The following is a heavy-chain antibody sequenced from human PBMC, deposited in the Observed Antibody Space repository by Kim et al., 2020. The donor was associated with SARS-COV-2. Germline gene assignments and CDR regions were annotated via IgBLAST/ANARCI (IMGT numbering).Heavy chain of an antibody. CDR3: ARNKSGSYTLLYYYGMDV. J-gene: IGHJ6*02. V-gene: IGHV4-30-2*04. Sequence: KNRVTISVDTSKNQFSLKLSSVTATDTAVYYCARNKSGSYTLLYYYGMDVWGQGTTVTVSS. D-gene: IGHD1-26*01.